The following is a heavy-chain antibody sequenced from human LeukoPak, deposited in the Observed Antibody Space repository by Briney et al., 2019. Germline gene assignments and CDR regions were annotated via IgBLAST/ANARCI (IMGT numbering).Heavy chain of an antibody. D-gene: IGHD6-13*01. Sequence: GGSLRLSCAVSGFTFSSYGMHWVRQAPGKGLEWVAVISHDGSDKYYADSVKGRFTISRDNSKNTLYLQMNSLRTEDTAVYHCAGRRIAAVGDLFDYWGQGTLVTVSS. CDR1: GFTFSSYG. V-gene: IGHV3-30*03. CDR3: AGRRIAAVGDLFDY. CDR2: ISHDGSDK. J-gene: IGHJ4*02.